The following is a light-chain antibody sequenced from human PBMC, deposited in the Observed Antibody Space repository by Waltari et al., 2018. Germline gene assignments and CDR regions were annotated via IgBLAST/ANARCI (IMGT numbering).Light chain of an antibody. CDR3: GTWDSGLSVVV. CDR1: SSNTGISS. Sequence: QSVLSQPPSVSAAPGQRVTIPCPGSSSNTGISSVCWYRHVPGTAPKHLIYDDDKRLPEIPGRFSGSKSGTSAVLGITGLQTEDEADYYCGTWDSGLSVVVFGGGTRLTVL. CDR2: DDD. V-gene: IGLV1-51*01. J-gene: IGLJ2*01.